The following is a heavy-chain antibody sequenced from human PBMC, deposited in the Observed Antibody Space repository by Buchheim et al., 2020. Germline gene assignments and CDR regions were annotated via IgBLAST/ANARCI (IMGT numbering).Heavy chain of an antibody. D-gene: IGHD3-10*01. V-gene: IGHV3-48*01. CDR2: ISSSSSTI. CDR1: GFTFSSYS. J-gene: IGHJ6*02. CDR3: ARALQEYYYGSGTLYYYYYCMDV. Sequence: EVQLVESGGGLVQPGGSLRLSCAASGFTFSSYSMNWVRQAPGKGLEWVSYISSSSSTIYYADSVKGRFTISRDNAKNSLYLQMNSLRAEDTAVYYCARALQEYYYGSGTLYYYYYCMDVWGQWTT.